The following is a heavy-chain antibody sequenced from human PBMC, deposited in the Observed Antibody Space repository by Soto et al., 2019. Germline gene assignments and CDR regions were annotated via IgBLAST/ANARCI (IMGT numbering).Heavy chain of an antibody. V-gene: IGHV3-21*01. Sequence: EVQLVESGGGLVKPGGSLRLSCAASGFTFSSYSMNWVRQAPGKGLEWVSSISSSSSYIYYADSVKGRFTISRDNAKNSLDLQINSLRAEDTAVYYCARDLYDILTGQYYFDYWGQGTLVTVSS. CDR3: ARDLYDILTGQYYFDY. CDR2: ISSSSSYI. CDR1: GFTFSSYS. J-gene: IGHJ4*02. D-gene: IGHD3-9*01.